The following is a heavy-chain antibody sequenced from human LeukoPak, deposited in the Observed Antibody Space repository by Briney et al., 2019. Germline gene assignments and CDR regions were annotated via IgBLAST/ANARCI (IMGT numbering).Heavy chain of an antibody. D-gene: IGHD6-19*01. J-gene: IGHJ4*02. Sequence: GASVKVSCKASGGTFSSYAISWVRQAPGQGLEWMGGIIPIFGTANYAQKFQGRVTITADESTSTAYMELSSLRSEDTAVYYCAKGFNSGPFDYWGQGTLVTVSS. V-gene: IGHV1-69*13. CDR3: AKGFNSGPFDY. CDR1: GGTFSSYA. CDR2: IIPIFGTA.